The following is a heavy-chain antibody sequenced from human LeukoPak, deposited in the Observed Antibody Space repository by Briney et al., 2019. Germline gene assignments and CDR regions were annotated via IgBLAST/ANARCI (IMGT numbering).Heavy chain of an antibody. J-gene: IGHJ4*02. V-gene: IGHV3-23*01. CDR2: ISGSDGIT. Sequence: GGSLRLSCAASGFTFSNYTMSGVRQAPGRGLGWVSAISGSDGITYYAGSVRGRFTISRDNSKNTLYLQMNSLRAEDTAVYYCAKTLLFIAAAGLDYWGQGTLVTVSS. CDR1: GFTFSNYT. D-gene: IGHD6-13*01. CDR3: AKTLLFIAAAGLDY.